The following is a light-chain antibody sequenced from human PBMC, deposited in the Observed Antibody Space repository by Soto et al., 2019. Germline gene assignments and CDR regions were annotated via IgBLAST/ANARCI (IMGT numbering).Light chain of an antibody. Sequence: QSVLTQSASVSGSPGESITISCTGTSSDVGGYNYVSWYQQHPGKAPKLMIYDVSNRPSGVSNRFSGSKSGNTASLTISGLQAEDEADYYCRSYTSSSTLVFGTGTKVTVL. CDR2: DVS. V-gene: IGLV2-14*01. CDR3: RSYTSSSTLV. J-gene: IGLJ1*01. CDR1: SSDVGGYNY.